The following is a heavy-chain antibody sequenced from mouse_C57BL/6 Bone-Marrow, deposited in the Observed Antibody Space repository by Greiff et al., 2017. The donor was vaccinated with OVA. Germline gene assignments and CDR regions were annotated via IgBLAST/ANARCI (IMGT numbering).Heavy chain of an antibody. V-gene: IGHV5-12*01. Sequence: EVMLVESGGGLVQPGGSLKLSCAASGFTFSDYYMYWVRQTPEKRLEWVAYISNGGGSTYYPDTVKGRFTISRDNAKNTLYLQMSRLKSEDTAMYYCARHVLFLAMDDWGQGTSVTVSS. CDR1: GFTFSDYY. J-gene: IGHJ4*01. CDR3: ARHVLFLAMDD. CDR2: ISNGGGST. D-gene: IGHD1-1*01.